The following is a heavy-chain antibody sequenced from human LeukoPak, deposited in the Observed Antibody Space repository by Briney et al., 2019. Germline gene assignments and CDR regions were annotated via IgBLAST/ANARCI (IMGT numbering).Heavy chain of an antibody. J-gene: IGHJ4*02. V-gene: IGHV1-18*03. CDR1: GYTFTSYG. CDR2: ISAYNGNT. Sequence: ASVKVSCKASGYTFTSYGISWVRQAPGQGLEWMGWISAYNGNTNYAQKLQGRVTMTTDASTSTAYMGLRSLRSDDMAVYYCARGRYYYDSSVDPFDYWGQGTLVTVSS. CDR3: ARGRYYYDSSVDPFDY. D-gene: IGHD3-22*01.